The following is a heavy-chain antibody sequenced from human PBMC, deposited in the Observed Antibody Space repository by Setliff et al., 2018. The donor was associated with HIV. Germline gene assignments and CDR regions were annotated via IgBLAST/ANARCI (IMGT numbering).Heavy chain of an antibody. CDR2: IAYTGSG. D-gene: IGHD1-26*01. Sequence: SETLSLTCTVSGGSISSRNFYWGWIRQPPGKGLEWIGRIAYTGSGYYNSSLKSRVTISVDTSRNECSLKLTSVTAADTAVYYCAREVRWELPQGFDHWGQGSQVTVSS. V-gene: IGHV4-39*07. CDR1: GGSISSRNFY. J-gene: IGHJ4*02. CDR3: AREVRWELPQGFDH.